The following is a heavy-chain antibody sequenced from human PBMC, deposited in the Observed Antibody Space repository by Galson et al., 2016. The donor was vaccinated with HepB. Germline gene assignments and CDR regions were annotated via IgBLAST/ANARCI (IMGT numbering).Heavy chain of an antibody. Sequence: SETLSLTCTVSGGSISSSSYYWGWIRQPPGKGLDCIGTIYVSGTTYYNPSLKSRVTMSIDTSKNQFSLKLASVTAADTAGYYCARVGDRAWPPDNRFDPWGQGILVTVSS. J-gene: IGHJ5*02. D-gene: IGHD2-21*01. CDR2: IYVSGTT. CDR1: GGSISSSSYY. V-gene: IGHV4-39*01. CDR3: ARVGDRAWPPDNRFDP.